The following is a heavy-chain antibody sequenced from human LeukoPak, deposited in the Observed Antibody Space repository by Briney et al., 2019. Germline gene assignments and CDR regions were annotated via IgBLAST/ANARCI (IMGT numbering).Heavy chain of an antibody. J-gene: IGHJ4*02. CDR1: GFTFSSYA. V-gene: IGHV3-23*01. CDR2: ISGSGGST. Sequence: PGGSLRLSCAASGFTFSSYAMSWVRQAPGKGLEWVSAISGSGGSTYYADSVKGRFTISRDNSKNTLYLQMNSLRAEDTAVYYCAKDRGGGYDFWSGYPPYFDYWGQGTLVTVSS. CDR3: AKDRGGGYDFWSGYPPYFDY. D-gene: IGHD3-3*01.